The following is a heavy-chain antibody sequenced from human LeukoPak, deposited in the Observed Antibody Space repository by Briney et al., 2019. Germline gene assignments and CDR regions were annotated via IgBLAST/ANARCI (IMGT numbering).Heavy chain of an antibody. CDR3: ARRIITIFGVVPRFDP. CDR2: IYTSGST. D-gene: IGHD3-3*01. V-gene: IGHV4-4*07. CDR1: GGSISSYY. Sequence: PSETLSLTCTVSGGSISSYYWSWIRQPAGKGLEWIGRIYTSGSTNYNPSLKSRVTMSVDTSKNQFSLKLSSVTAADTAVYYCARRIITIFGVVPRFDPWGQGTLVTVSS. J-gene: IGHJ5*02.